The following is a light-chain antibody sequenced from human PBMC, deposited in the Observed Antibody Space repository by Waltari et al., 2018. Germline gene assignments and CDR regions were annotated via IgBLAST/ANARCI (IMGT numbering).Light chain of an antibody. Sequence: QSVLTQPPSVSAAPGQKVTISCSGSSSNIGNNYVSWYQQLPGTAPKLLIYENNKRPAGIPDRFSGPKSGPSATLGSTGLQTGDEADYYCGTWDSSLSAVVFGGGTKLTVL. CDR1: SSNIGNNY. CDR2: ENN. V-gene: IGLV1-51*02. J-gene: IGLJ2*01. CDR3: GTWDSSLSAVV.